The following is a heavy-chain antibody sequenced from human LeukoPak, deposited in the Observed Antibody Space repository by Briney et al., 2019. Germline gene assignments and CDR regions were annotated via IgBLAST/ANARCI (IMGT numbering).Heavy chain of an antibody. CDR2: IIPIFGTA. Sequence: ASVKVSCKASGYTFTGYYMHWVRQAPGQGLEWMGGIIPIFGTANYAQKFQGRVTITADESTSTAYIELSSLRSEDTAVYYCARNLRRGYMDVWGKGTTVTISS. V-gene: IGHV1-69*13. CDR1: GYTFTGYY. CDR3: ARNLRRGYMDV. D-gene: IGHD4-17*01. J-gene: IGHJ6*03.